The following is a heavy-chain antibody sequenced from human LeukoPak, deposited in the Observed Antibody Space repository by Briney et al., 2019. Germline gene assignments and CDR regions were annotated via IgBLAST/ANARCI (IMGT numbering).Heavy chain of an antibody. CDR1: GFTFSSYA. D-gene: IGHD3-3*01. CDR3: AKAHDFRSGYSRLNNWFDP. J-gene: IGHJ5*02. CDR2: ISGSGGST. V-gene: IGHV3-23*01. Sequence: GGSLRLSCAASGFTFSSYAMSWVRQAPGKGLEWVSAISGSGGSTYYADSVKGRFTISRDNSKNTLYLQMNSLRAEDTAVYYCAKAHDFRSGYSRLNNWFDPWGQGTLVTVSS.